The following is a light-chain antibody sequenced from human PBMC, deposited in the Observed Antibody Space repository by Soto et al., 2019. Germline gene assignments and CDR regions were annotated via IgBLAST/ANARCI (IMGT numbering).Light chain of an antibody. J-gene: IGKJ3*01. V-gene: IGKV3-11*01. CDR1: QSVSDF. CDR2: DAA. Sequence: IVLTQSPGTLSLFPGERATLSCRASQSVSDFLAWYQQKPGQAPRLLIYDAAKRAPGIPARFSGSGSGTDFTLTISSLEPEDSAVYYCQQRSNWPIFTFGPGTK. CDR3: QQRSNWPIFT.